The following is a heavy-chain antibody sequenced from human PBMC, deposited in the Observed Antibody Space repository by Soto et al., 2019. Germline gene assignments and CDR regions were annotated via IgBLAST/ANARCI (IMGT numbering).Heavy chain of an antibody. CDR2: VYHTRRT. V-gene: IGHV4-61*01. CDR1: GGSFKSGSYS. Sequence: QVQLQESGPGLVKPSETLSLTCTVSGGSFKSGSYSWSWIRQPPGKGLEWIGSVYHTRRTSYNPSLKSRVSISMDPSNNQFSLNLDSVTAADTAAYLCARDFAYFASWRPGTLSTVSS. D-gene: IGHD3-3*01. CDR3: ARDFAYFAS. J-gene: IGHJ4*02.